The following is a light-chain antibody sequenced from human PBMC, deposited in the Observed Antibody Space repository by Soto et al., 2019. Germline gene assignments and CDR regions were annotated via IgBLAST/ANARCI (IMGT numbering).Light chain of an antibody. CDR1: SSDVGSYNL. Sequence: QSVLTQPASVSGSPGQSITISCTGTSSDVGSYNLVSWYQQLPGKAPKLMIYEATKRPPGVSGRFSGSKSGNTASLTISGLQAEDEADYYCCSYARSATFYVFGTGTKVTVL. CDR2: EAT. V-gene: IGLV2-23*01. J-gene: IGLJ1*01. CDR3: CSYARSATFYV.